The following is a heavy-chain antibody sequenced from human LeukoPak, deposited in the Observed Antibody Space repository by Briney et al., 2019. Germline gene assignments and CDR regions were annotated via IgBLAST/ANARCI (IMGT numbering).Heavy chain of an antibody. D-gene: IGHD5-18*01. CDR3: ASGERGYSYGPLDY. CDR1: GGFIRSYY. V-gene: IGHV4-59*08. CDR2: IFYAGST. J-gene: IGHJ4*02. Sequence: SETLSLTCTVSGGFIRSYYWSWIRQPPGKGLEWIGYIFYAGSTTYNPSLKSRVTISLDTSKNQFSLKLNSVTAADTAVYYCASGERGYSYGPLDYWGQGTLVTVSS.